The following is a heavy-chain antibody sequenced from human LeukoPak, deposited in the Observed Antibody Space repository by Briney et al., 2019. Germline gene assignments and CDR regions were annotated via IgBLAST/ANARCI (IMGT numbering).Heavy chain of an antibody. CDR1: GFPFSSYA. CDR3: ARGGDGGAFDI. V-gene: IGHV3-23*01. Sequence: GGSLRLSCAASGFPFSSYAMSWVRQAPGKGLELVSAISHSGGTTYYADSVKGRFTISRDNAKNSLYLQMNSLIAEDTAVYYCARGGDGGAFDIWGQGTMVTVSS. D-gene: IGHD3-10*01. J-gene: IGHJ3*02. CDR2: ISHSGGTT.